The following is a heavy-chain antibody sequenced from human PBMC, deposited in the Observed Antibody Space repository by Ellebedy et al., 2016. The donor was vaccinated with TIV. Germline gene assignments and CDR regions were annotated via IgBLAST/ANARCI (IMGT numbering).Heavy chain of an antibody. D-gene: IGHD2-15*01. CDR3: ARDPYLVVVAPWGWFDP. J-gene: IGHJ5*02. Sequence: ASVKVSXXASGYTFTSYAMHWVRQAPGQGLEWMGIINPSGGSTSYAQKFQGRVTMTRDTSTSTVYMELSSLRSEDTAVYYCARDPYLVVVAPWGWFDPWGQGTLVTVSS. V-gene: IGHV1-46*01. CDR2: INPSGGST. CDR1: GYTFTSYA.